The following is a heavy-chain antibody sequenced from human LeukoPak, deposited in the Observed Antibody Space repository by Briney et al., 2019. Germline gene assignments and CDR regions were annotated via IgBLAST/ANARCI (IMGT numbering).Heavy chain of an antibody. CDR3: ARFRVAGTRYFDY. V-gene: IGHV4-39*07. CDR2: IYYTGRT. CDR1: GDSISSSSYY. D-gene: IGHD6-19*01. Sequence: PSETLSLTCTVSGDSISSSSYYWGWIRQPPGKGLEWIGNIYYTGRTYYNPSLKSRVTISVDRSKNQFSLKLSSVTAADTAVYYCARFRVAGTRYFDYWGQGTLVTVSS. J-gene: IGHJ4*02.